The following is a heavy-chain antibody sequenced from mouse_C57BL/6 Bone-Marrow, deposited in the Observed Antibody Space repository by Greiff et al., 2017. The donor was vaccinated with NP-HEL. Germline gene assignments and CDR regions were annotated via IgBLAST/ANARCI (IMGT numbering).Heavy chain of an antibody. D-gene: IGHD1-1*01. CDR1: GYTFTSYW. J-gene: IGHJ1*03. CDR3: ARWAHYGSSPYWCFDV. CDR2: IDPSDSYT. Sequence: QVQLKQSGAELVMPGASVKLSCKASGYTFTSYWMHWVKQRPGQGLEWIGEIDPSDSYTNYNQKFKGKSTLTVDKSSSTAYMQLSSLTSEDSAVYYCARWAHYGSSPYWCFDVWGTGTTVTVSS. V-gene: IGHV1-69*01.